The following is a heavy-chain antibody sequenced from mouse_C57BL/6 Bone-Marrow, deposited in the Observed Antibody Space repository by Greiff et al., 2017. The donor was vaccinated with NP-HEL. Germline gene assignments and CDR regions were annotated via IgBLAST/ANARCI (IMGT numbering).Heavy chain of an antibody. D-gene: IGHD2-2*01. V-gene: IGHV1-64*01. CDR1: GYTFTSYW. J-gene: IGHJ4*01. Sequence: VQLQQPGAELVKPGASVKLSCTASGYTFTSYWMHWVKQRPGQGLEWIGMIHPNSGSTNYNEKFKSKATLTVDKSSSTAYLQLSSLTSEDSTVYYCARMLLWLRRREYYTMHYWGQGTSVTVSS. CDR3: ARMLLWLRRREYYTMHY. CDR2: IHPNSGST.